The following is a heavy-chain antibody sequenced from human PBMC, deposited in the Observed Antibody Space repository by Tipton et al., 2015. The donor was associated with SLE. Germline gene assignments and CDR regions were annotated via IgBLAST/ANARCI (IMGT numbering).Heavy chain of an antibody. D-gene: IGHD6-19*01. Sequence: SLRLSCAASGFTVSSNYMSWVRQAPGKGLEWVSVIYSGGSTYYADSVKGRFTISRDNSKNTLYLQMNSLRAEDTAVYYCARDRGSGWVDFDYWGQGTLVTVSS. CDR1: GFTVSSNY. CDR3: ARDRGSGWVDFDY. V-gene: IGHV3-53*05. CDR2: IYSGGST. J-gene: IGHJ4*02.